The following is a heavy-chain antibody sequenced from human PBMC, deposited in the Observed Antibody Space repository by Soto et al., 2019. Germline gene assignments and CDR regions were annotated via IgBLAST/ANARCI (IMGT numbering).Heavy chain of an antibody. V-gene: IGHV4-31*03. CDR1: GGSISSGGYY. Sequence: SETLSLTCTVSGGSISSGGYYWSWILQHPGKGLEWIVYIYYSGITYYNPSLKSRVTISVDTSKNQFSMKLSSVTAADTAVYYCASGRAEAGTYWFDPWGQGTLVTVSS. CDR2: IYYSGIT. D-gene: IGHD6-13*01. J-gene: IGHJ5*02. CDR3: ASGRAEAGTYWFDP.